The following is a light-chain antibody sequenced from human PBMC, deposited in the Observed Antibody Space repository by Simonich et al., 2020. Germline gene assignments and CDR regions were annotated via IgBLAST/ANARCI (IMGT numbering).Light chain of an antibody. V-gene: IGLV2-14*01. CDR1: SSDVGGYNY. J-gene: IGLJ2*01. Sequence: QSALTPPASVSGSPGQSTTISCTGTSSDVGGYNYVSWYQQHPGKAPKLMIYDVSRRPSGVSNRFSGSKAGNTASLTISGLQAEDEADYYCSSYTGSYTLVFGGGTKLTVL. CDR2: DVS. CDR3: SSYTGSYTLV.